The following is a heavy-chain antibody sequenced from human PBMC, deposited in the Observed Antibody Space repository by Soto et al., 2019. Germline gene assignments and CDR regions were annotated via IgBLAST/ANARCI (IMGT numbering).Heavy chain of an antibody. Sequence: QVQLVQSGADVKKPGASVKVSCKASGYTLVSSVITWVRQPPGQGLEWMGWISAYNGNTNYAQNLQGRVTMTTDTSTSTSYMELRSLTSDDTAVYYCARGSEVFDYWGQGTLVTVSS. CDR3: ARGSEVFDY. J-gene: IGHJ4*02. V-gene: IGHV1-18*01. CDR1: GYTLVSSV. CDR2: ISAYNGNT.